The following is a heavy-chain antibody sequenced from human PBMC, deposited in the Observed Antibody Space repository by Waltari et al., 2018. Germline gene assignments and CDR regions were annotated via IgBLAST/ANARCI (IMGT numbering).Heavy chain of an antibody. CDR1: GDSIRSGGYY. CDR3: ARGILGATANSYYHHGMDV. J-gene: IGHJ6*02. D-gene: IGHD3-3*01. V-gene: IGHV4-31*03. Sequence: QVQLQESGPGLVKPSQTLSLTCIVSGDSIRSGGYYWTWIRQHPGKALEWVGIIHLSVQTSANPSLKNRVTIESDTSRNEFSLRLTSMTAADTAVYYCARGILGATANSYYHHGMDVWGQGTAVTVSS. CDR2: IHLSVQT.